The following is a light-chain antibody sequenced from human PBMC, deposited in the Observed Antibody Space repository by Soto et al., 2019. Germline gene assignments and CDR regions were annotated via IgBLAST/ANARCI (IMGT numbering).Light chain of an antibody. V-gene: IGKV1-5*01. Sequence: DIRMNQSPSTLSASVGDRVTITCRASQSIGNRLAWYQQKPGKAPKVLIYDASSLESGVPSRFSGSGSGTGFTLTISRLQPDDFATYWCQHYGGMWAFGQGTKVDIK. J-gene: IGKJ1*01. CDR1: QSIGNR. CDR3: QHYGGMWA. CDR2: DAS.